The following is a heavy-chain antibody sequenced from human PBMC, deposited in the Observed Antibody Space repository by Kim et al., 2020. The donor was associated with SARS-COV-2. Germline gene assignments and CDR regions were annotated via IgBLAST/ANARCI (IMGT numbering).Heavy chain of an antibody. D-gene: IGHD4-17*01. CDR3: TTQWYGDYTTDSYDY. J-gene: IGHJ4*02. Sequence: APVKGRFIISRDDSKNTLYLQMNSLKTEDTAVYYCTTQWYGDYTTDSYDYWGQGTLVTVSS. V-gene: IGHV3-15*01.